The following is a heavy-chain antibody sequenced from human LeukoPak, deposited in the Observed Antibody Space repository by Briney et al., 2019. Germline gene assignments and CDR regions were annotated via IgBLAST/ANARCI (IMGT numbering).Heavy chain of an antibody. CDR1: GGSFSGYY. CDR3: ARDHGLYYGMDV. V-gene: IGHV4-34*01. CDR2: INHSGST. J-gene: IGHJ6*02. D-gene: IGHD2-8*01. Sequence: PSETLSLTCAVYGGSFSGYYWSWIRQPPGEGLEWIGEINHSGSTNYNPSLKSRVTISVDTSKNQFPLKLSSVTAADTAVYYCARDHGLYYGMDVWGQGTTVTVSS.